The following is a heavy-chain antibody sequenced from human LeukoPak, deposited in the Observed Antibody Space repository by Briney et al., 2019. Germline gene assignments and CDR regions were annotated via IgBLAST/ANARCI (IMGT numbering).Heavy chain of an antibody. CDR1: GFTFSSYA. Sequence: AGGSLRLSCEASGFTFSSYAMSWVPQAPGKGLEWVSAISGSGGSTYYADSVKGRFTISRDNSKNTLYLQMNSLRAEDTAVYYCAKVRWSSNDAFDIWGQGAMVTVSS. D-gene: IGHD1-26*01. V-gene: IGHV3-23*01. CDR2: ISGSGGST. J-gene: IGHJ3*02. CDR3: AKVRWSSNDAFDI.